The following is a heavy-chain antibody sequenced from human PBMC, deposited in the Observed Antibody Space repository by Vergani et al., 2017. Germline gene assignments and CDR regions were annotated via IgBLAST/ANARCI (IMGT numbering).Heavy chain of an antibody. CDR2: IYYSGST. CDR3: ARRQVPAATYNWFDP. V-gene: IGHV4-59*01. D-gene: IGHD2-2*01. J-gene: IGHJ5*02. CDR1: GGSISSYY. Sequence: QVQLQESGPGLVKPSETLSLTCTVSGGSISSYYWSWIRQPPGKGLEWIGYIYYSGSTNNNPSHKSRVTISVDTSKNQFSLKLSSVTAADTAVYYCARRQVPAATYNWFDPWGEGTLVTVSS.